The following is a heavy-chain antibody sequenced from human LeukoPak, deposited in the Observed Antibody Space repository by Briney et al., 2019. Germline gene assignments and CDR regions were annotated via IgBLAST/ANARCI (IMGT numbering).Heavy chain of an antibody. J-gene: IGHJ4*02. V-gene: IGHV3-23*01. CDR1: GFTFSSHA. Sequence: GGSLRLSCAASGFTFSSHAMTWVRQAPGKGLEWASAISDSGAYTHYADSVKGRFIISRDNSKNTLYLQMNSLRAEDTAVYYCAKEFYYDSSGFPSLYFDFWGQGTLVTVSS. D-gene: IGHD3-22*01. CDR2: ISDSGAYT. CDR3: AKEFYYDSSGFPSLYFDF.